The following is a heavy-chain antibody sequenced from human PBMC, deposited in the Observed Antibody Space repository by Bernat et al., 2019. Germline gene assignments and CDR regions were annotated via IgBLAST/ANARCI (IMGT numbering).Heavy chain of an antibody. D-gene: IGHD5-12*01. Sequence: EVQLVESGGGLVQPGGSLRLSCAASGFTFSSYEMNWVRQAPGKGLEWVSYISSSGSTIYYADSVKGRFTISRDNAKNSLYLQMNSLRAEDTAVNYCARDHRGMGYSGYDYFDYWGQGTLVTVS. V-gene: IGHV3-48*03. CDR2: ISSSGSTI. CDR1: GFTFSSYE. CDR3: ARDHRGMGYSGYDYFDY. J-gene: IGHJ4*02.